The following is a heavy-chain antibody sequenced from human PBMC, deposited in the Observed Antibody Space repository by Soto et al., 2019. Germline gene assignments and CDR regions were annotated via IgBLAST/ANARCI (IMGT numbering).Heavy chain of an antibody. Sequence: QVQLQQWGAGLLKPSETLSLTCAVYGGSFSGYYWSWIRQPPGKGLEWIGEINHSGSTNYNPSLKSRVTISVDTSKNQFSLKLSSVTAADTAVYYCARGGKKSGYCSSTSCYSARFDPWGQGTLVTVSS. J-gene: IGHJ5*02. CDR2: INHSGST. CDR3: ARGGKKSGYCSSTSCYSARFDP. CDR1: GGSFSGYY. D-gene: IGHD2-2*03. V-gene: IGHV4-34*01.